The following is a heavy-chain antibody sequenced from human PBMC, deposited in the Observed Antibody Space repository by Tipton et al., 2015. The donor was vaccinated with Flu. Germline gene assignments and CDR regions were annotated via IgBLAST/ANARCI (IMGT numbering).Heavy chain of an antibody. Sequence: QSGPEVKKPGSSVKVSCKTSGGTFSSYSISWVRQAPGQGLEWMGRSIPISATTNYAQRFQGRVTIMADKSGGTAYMELSSLTIADTAVYYCVRPQITYGIPAACFFDYWGQGTLVTVSS. CDR2: SIPISATT. V-gene: IGHV1-69*06. CDR1: GGTFSSYS. D-gene: IGHD2-2*01. CDR3: VRPQITYGIPAACFFDY. J-gene: IGHJ4*03.